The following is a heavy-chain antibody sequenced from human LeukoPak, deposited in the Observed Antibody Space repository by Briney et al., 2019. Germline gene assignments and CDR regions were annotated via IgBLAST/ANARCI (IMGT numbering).Heavy chain of an antibody. V-gene: IGHV4-34*01. CDR2: INHSGST. CDR1: GGSFSGYY. CDR3: ARGQYYYGSGSHRFDY. J-gene: IGHJ4*02. Sequence: SETLSLTCAVYGGSFSGYYWSWIRQPPGKGLEWIGEINHSGSTNYNPSLKSRVTMSVDTSKNQFSLKLSSVTAADTAVYYCARGQYYYGSGSHRFDYWGQGTLVTVSS. D-gene: IGHD3-10*01.